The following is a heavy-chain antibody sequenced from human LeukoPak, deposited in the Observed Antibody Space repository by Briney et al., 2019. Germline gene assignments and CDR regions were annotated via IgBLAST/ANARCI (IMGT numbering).Heavy chain of an antibody. J-gene: IGHJ4*02. Sequence: SETLSLTCAVYGGSFSGYYWSWIRQPPGKGLEWIGEINHSGSTNYNPSLKSRVTISVDTSKNQFSLKLSSVTAADTAVYYGASGESYSYVPRHFDYWGQGTLVTVSS. CDR2: INHSGST. CDR1: GGSFSGYY. V-gene: IGHV4-34*01. CDR3: ASGESYSYVPRHFDY. D-gene: IGHD5-18*01.